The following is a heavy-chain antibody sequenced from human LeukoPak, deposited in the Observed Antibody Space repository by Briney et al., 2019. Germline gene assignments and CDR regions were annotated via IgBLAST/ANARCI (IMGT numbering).Heavy chain of an antibody. D-gene: IGHD3-10*01. CDR3: AKDPRNYYGSGDNWFDP. CDR2: ISGSGGST. V-gene: IGHV3-23*01. Sequence: GGSLRLSCAASGFTFSSYAMSWVRQAPGKGLEWVSAISGSGGSTYYADSVKGRFTISRDNSKNTLYLQMNSLRAEDTAVYYCAKDPRNYYGSGDNWFDPWGQGALVTVSS. J-gene: IGHJ5*02. CDR1: GFTFSSYA.